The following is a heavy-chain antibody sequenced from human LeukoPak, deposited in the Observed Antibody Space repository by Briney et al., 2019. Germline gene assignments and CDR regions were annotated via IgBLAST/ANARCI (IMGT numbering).Heavy chain of an antibody. J-gene: IGHJ4*02. CDR1: GGSISSYY. CDR3: ARDDGSRDTSMAFDY. CDR2: IYSSGST. V-gene: IGHV4-59*01. Sequence: SETLSLTCTVSGGSISSYYWSWIRQPPGKGLEWIGYIYSSGSTKYNPSLKSRVTISVDTSKNQFSLKLSSVTAADTAVYYCARDDGSRDTSMAFDYWGQGTLVTVSS. D-gene: IGHD5-18*01.